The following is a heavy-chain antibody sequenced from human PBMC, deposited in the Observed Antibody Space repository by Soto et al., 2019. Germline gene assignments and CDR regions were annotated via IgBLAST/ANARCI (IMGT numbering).Heavy chain of an antibody. CDR1: GYTFTSYG. J-gene: IGHJ6*02. V-gene: IGHV1-18*01. Sequence: ASVKVSCKASGYTFTSYGISWVRQAPGQGLEWMGWISAYNGNTNYAQKLQGRVTMTTDTSTSTAYMELRSLRSDDTAVYYCARDDYGDYGAYYYYGMDVWRQGTTVTVSS. CDR2: ISAYNGNT. CDR3: ARDDYGDYGAYYYYGMDV. D-gene: IGHD4-17*01.